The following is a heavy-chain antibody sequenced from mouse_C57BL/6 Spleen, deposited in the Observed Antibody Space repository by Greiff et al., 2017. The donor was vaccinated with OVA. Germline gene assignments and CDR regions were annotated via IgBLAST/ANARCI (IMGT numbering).Heavy chain of an antibody. D-gene: IGHD2-4*01. CDR2: IDPENGDT. Sequence: VQLQQSGAELVRPGASVKLSCTASGFNIKDDYMHWVKQRPEQGLEWIGWIDPENGDTEYASKFQGKATITADTSSNTAYLQLSSLTSEDTAVYYCTTRDYDGDDWGQGTTLTVSS. J-gene: IGHJ2*01. CDR1: GFNIKDDY. V-gene: IGHV14-4*01. CDR3: TTRDYDGDD.